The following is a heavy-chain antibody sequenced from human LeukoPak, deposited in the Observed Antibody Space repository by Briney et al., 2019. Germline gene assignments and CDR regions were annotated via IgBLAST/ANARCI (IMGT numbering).Heavy chain of an antibody. Sequence: GGSLRLSCAASGFTFSSYSMSWVRQAPGKGLEWVSAISGSGGSTYYADSVKGRFTITRDNSRDTLYLQMNSLRAEDTAVYYCAKGYYDYVWGSYYFDYWGQGTLVTVSS. CDR2: ISGSGGST. V-gene: IGHV3-23*01. J-gene: IGHJ4*02. CDR3: AKGYYDYVWGSYYFDY. D-gene: IGHD3-16*01. CDR1: GFTFSSYS.